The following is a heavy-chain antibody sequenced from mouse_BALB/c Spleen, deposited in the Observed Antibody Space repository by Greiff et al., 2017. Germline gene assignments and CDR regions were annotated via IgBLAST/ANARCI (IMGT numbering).Heavy chain of an antibody. J-gene: IGHJ4*01. D-gene: IGHD1-1*01. CDR2: IWGDGST. CDR3: ARDQRSYYGSSYGMDY. V-gene: IGHV2-6-7*01. CDR1: GFSLTGYG. Sequence: VQLQESGPGLVAPSQSLSITCTVSGFSLTGYGVNWVRQPPGKGLEWLGMIWGDGSTDYNSALKSRLSISKDNSKSQVFLKMNSLQTDDTARYYCARDQRSYYGSSYGMDYWGQGTSVTVSS.